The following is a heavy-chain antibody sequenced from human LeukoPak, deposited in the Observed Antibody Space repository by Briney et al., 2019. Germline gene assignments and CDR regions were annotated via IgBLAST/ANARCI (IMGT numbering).Heavy chain of an antibody. D-gene: IGHD6-13*01. CDR3: ARGAAAGILYYYYGMDV. J-gene: IGHJ6*02. CDR2: INHSGST. CDR1: GGSFSGYY. V-gene: IGHV4-34*01. Sequence: SETLSLTCAVYGGSFSGYYWSWIRQPPGKGLEWIGEINHSGSTNYNPSLKSRVTISVDTPKNQFSLKLSSVTAADTAVYYCARGAAAGILYYYYGMDVWGQGTTVTVSS.